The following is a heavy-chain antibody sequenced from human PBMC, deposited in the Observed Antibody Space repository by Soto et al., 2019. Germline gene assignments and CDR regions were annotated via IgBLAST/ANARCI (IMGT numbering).Heavy chain of an antibody. CDR3: ARGSPGPVDH. V-gene: IGHV3-15*01. Sequence: GSLRLSCAVSGXTISDACMSWVRQAPGKGLEWVGRIKSKSDGGTIHHAAHVKGRFTISRDVSKNTLYLQMKSLKTEDTAVYYCARGSPGPVDHWGQGTQATVS. J-gene: IGHJ4*02. CDR1: GXTISDAC. D-gene: IGHD3-10*01. CDR2: IKSKSDGGTI.